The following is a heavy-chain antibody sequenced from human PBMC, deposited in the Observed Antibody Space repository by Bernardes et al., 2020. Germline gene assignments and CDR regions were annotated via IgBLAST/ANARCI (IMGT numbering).Heavy chain of an antibody. Sequence: GGSLRLSCAASGFTFSSYGMHWVRQAPGKGLEWVAVISYDGSNKYYADSVKGRFTISRDNSKNTLYLQMNSLRAEDTAVYYCAKDNGGSCYRDAFDIWGQGTMVTVSS. CDR1: GFTFSSYG. CDR2: ISYDGSNK. CDR3: AKDNGGSCYRDAFDI. D-gene: IGHD2-15*01. V-gene: IGHV3-30*18. J-gene: IGHJ3*02.